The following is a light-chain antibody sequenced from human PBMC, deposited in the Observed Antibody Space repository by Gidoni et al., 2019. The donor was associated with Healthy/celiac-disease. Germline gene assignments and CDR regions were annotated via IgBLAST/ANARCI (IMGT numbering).Light chain of an antibody. CDR1: QSISSY. CDR2: AAS. J-gene: IGKJ3*01. V-gene: IGKV1-39*01. CDR3: QQSYSTPIT. Sequence: DIQMTQYPSYLSASVGDRVTITCRASQSISSYLNWYQQKPGKAPKLLIYAASSLQSGVPSRFSGSGSGTDFTLTISSLQPEDFATYYCQQSYSTPITFGPGTKVDIK.